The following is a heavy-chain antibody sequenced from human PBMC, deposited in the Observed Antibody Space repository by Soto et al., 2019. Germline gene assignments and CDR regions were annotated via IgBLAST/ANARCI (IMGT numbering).Heavy chain of an antibody. Sequence: GGSLRLSCAASGFTFKNYAMSWVRQAPGKGLEWVSAISGGGGTTYYADSVKGRFTISRDNSKNTLYLQMNSLRAEDTAVYYCAKDGGYAYYDSSGYYFGYWGQGTLATVSS. D-gene: IGHD3-22*01. V-gene: IGHV3-23*01. CDR2: ISGGGGTT. CDR3: AKDGGYAYYDSSGYYFGY. J-gene: IGHJ4*02. CDR1: GFTFKNYA.